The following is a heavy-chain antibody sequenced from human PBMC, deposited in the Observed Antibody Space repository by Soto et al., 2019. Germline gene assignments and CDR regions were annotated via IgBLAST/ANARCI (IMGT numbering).Heavy chain of an antibody. CDR3: AREGPAPYYYYGRDV. CDR1: GYSFTTYG. CDR2: ISAYNGNT. V-gene: IGHV1-18*01. J-gene: IGHJ6*02. Sequence: VQLVQSGGEVKKPGASVKVSCKTSGYSFTTYGISGVRQAPGQGLEWMGWISAYNGNTNYAQKLQGRVTMTTDTSTSTAYMELRSLRYDDTAVYYCAREGPAPYYYYGRDVWGQGSTVTVSS.